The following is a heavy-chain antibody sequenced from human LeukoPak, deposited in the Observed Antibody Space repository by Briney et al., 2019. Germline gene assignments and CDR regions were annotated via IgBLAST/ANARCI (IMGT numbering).Heavy chain of an antibody. CDR1: GGSFSGYY. V-gene: IGHV4-34*01. Sequence: PPETLSLTCAVYGGSFSGYYWSWIRQPPGKGLEWIGEINHSGSTNYNPSLKSRVTISVDTSKNQFSLILSSVTAADTAVYYCARYRFDPGSYCFDYWGQGTLVTVSS. J-gene: IGHJ4*02. D-gene: IGHD3-10*01. CDR3: ARYRFDPGSYCFDY. CDR2: INHSGST.